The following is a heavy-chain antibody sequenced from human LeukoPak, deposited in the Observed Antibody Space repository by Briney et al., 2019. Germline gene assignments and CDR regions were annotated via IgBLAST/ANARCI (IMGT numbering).Heavy chain of an antibody. D-gene: IGHD3-16*01. CDR1: GGSISSSSYY. CDR2: IYYSGST. J-gene: IGHJ3*02. Sequence: PSETLSLTCTVSGGSISSSSYYWGWIRQPPGKGLEWIGSIYYSGSTYYNPSLKSRVTISVDTSKNQFSLKLSSVTAADTAVYYCARVGPHRAFDIWGQGTMVTVSS. V-gene: IGHV4-39*07. CDR3: ARVGPHRAFDI.